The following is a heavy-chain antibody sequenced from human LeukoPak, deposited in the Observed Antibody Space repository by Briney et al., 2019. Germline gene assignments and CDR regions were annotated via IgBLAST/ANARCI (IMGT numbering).Heavy chain of an antibody. V-gene: IGHV4-34*01. CDR1: GGSFSGYY. CDR2: INHSGST. CDR3: ATYFYGEYGSYYFDY. D-gene: IGHD4-17*01. Sequence: PSETLSLTCAVYGGSFSGYYWSWIRQPPGKGLEWIGEINHSGSTNYNPSLKSRVTISVDTSKNQFSLKLSSVTAADTAVYYCATYFYGEYGSYYFDYWGQGTLVTVSS. J-gene: IGHJ4*02.